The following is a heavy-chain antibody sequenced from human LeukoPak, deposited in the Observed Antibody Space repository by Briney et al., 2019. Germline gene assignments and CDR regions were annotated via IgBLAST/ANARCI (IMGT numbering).Heavy chain of an antibody. D-gene: IGHD2-21*02. J-gene: IGHJ4*02. Sequence: SETLSLTCTVSGYSISSGYYWGWIRQPPGKGLEWIGSIYHSGSTYYNPSLKSRATISVDTSKNQFSLKLSSVTAADTAVYYCARGSRVVTAIFDYWGQGTLVTVSS. CDR3: ARGSRVVTAIFDY. V-gene: IGHV4-38-2*02. CDR1: GYSISSGYY. CDR2: IYHSGST.